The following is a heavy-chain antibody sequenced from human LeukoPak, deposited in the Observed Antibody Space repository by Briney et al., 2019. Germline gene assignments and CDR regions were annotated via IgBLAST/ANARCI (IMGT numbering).Heavy chain of an antibody. D-gene: IGHD1-26*01. CDR2: IIPILGIA. CDR1: GGTFSSYA. Sequence: SVKVSCKASGGTFSSYAISWVRQAPGQGLEWMGRIIPILGIANYAQKFQGRVTMTRNTSISTAYMELSSLRSEDTAVYYCARGLGATRLSSYWGQGTLVTVSS. J-gene: IGHJ4*02. V-gene: IGHV1-69*04. CDR3: ARGLGATRLSSY.